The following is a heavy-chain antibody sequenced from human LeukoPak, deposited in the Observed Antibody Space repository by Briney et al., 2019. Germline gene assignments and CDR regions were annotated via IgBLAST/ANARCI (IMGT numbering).Heavy chain of an antibody. CDR3: ARRVGGSAFDI. V-gene: IGHV5-51*01. J-gene: IGHJ3*02. Sequence: GESLKISCQGSGYTFTSYWMGWVRQMPGKGLEWMGIIYPGDSDTTYSPSFQGQVTISADNSISTAYLQWSSLKASDTAMYYCARRVGGSAFDIWGQGTMVTVSS. CDR2: IYPGDSDT. D-gene: IGHD3-3*01. CDR1: GYTFTSYW.